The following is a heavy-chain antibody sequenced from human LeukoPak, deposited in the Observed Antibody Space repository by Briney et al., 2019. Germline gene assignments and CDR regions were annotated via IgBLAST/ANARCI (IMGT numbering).Heavy chain of an antibody. CDR2: IKQDGSEK. D-gene: IGHD6-19*01. V-gene: IGHV3-7*01. Sequence: GGSLRLSCAASGFTFSSYWMSWVRQAPGKGLEWVANIKQDGSEKYYVDSVKGRFTISRDNAKSSLYLQMNSLRAEDTAVYYCARDRASGWYGDAFDIWGQGTMVTVSS. CDR3: ARDRASGWYGDAFDI. J-gene: IGHJ3*02. CDR1: GFTFSSYW.